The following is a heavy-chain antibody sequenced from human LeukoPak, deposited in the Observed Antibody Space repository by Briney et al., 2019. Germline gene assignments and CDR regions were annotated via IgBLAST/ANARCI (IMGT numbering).Heavy chain of an antibody. CDR1: GGSISSGGYS. J-gene: IGHJ3*02. D-gene: IGHD2-15*01. CDR2: IYHSGST. Sequence: SQTLSLTCAVSGGSISSGGYSWSWIRQPPGKGLEWIGYIYHSGSTYYNPSLKSRVTISVDRSKNQFSLKLSSVTAADTAVYFCARATVVVSAFDIWGQGTMVTVSS. V-gene: IGHV4-30-2*01. CDR3: ARATVVVSAFDI.